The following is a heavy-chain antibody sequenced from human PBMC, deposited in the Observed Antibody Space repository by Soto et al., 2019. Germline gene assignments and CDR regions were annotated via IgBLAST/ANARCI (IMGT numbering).Heavy chain of an antibody. J-gene: IGHJ2*01. CDR2: IYGGGTT. D-gene: IGHD3-10*01. CDR3: ARGGSSGTYYAHWNFDL. Sequence: EVQVVESGGGLVQLGGSLRLSCAASGFTVTKTYMSWVRQAPGKGLEWVSVIYGGGTTYHADSVKGRFSTSRDSSKNTLYLQMNSLRAEDTAVYYCARGGSSGTYYAHWNFDLWGRGTLVTVSS. V-gene: IGHV3-66*01. CDR1: GFTVTKTY.